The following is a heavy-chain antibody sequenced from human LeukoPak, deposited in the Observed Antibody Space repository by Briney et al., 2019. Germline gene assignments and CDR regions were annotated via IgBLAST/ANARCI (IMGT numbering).Heavy chain of an antibody. CDR3: ARGGDMTTPYNWFDP. J-gene: IGHJ5*02. CDR2: IYHSGST. CDR1: GYSISSDYY. Sequence: PSETLSLTCAVSGYSISSDYYWAWIRQPPGKGLEWIGGIYHSGSTYYNPSLKSRVTISVDTSKNQFSPKMTYVTSADTAVYYCARGGDMTTPYNWFDPWGQGTLVTVSS. D-gene: IGHD2-21*01. V-gene: IGHV4-38-2*01.